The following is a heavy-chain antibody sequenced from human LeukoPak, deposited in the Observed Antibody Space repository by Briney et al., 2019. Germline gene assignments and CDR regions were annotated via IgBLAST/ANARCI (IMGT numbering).Heavy chain of an antibody. J-gene: IGHJ5*02. Sequence: HPGGSLRLSCAASGFTFSSYGMHWVRQAPGKGLEWVAFIQNDGNDKYYADSVKGRFTISRDNSKNTLDLQMNGLRAEDTAVYYCARAVTWIDPWGQGTLVTVSS. CDR3: ARAVTWIDP. CDR2: IQNDGNDK. V-gene: IGHV3-30*02. CDR1: GFTFSSYG.